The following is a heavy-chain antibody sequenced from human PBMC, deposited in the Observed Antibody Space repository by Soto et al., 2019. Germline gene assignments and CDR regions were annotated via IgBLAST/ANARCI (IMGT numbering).Heavy chain of an antibody. CDR1: GDSFNDYY. D-gene: IGHD5-12*01. Sequence: ASVKVSCKTAGDSFNDYYIHWVRQAPGQGLEWMGWINPNGGATKYAQKFQGRVTVTRDTSIRTVYMELSSLRSDDTAVYYCARESGGATATLDYYYFYMDVWGKGTTVTVSS. J-gene: IGHJ6*03. CDR3: ARESGGATATLDYYYFYMDV. CDR2: INPNGGAT. V-gene: IGHV1-2*02.